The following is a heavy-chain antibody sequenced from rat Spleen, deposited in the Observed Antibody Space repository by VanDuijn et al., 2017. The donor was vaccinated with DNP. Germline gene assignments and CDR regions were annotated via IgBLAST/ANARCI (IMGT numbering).Heavy chain of an antibody. D-gene: IGHD1-11*01. CDR1: GYSITSSY. CDR3: ARWTYGFDY. J-gene: IGHJ2*01. CDR2: VSYSGGT. V-gene: IGHV3-1*01. Sequence: EVQLQESGPGLVKPSLSLSLTCSVTGYSITSSYRWNWIRKFPGNKMEWMGYVSYSGGTRYNPSLKSRISITRDTSKNQFFLQLNSVTPEDTATYYCARWTYGFDYWGQGVMVTVSS.